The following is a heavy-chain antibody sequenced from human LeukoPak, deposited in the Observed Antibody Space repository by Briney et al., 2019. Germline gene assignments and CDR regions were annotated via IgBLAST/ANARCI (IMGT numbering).Heavy chain of an antibody. CDR3: AELGITMIGGV. V-gene: IGHV3-74*01. D-gene: IGHD3-10*02. J-gene: IGHJ6*04. CDR2: DGST. CDR1: GFTFSGHW. Sequence: GGSLRLSCAVSGFTFSGHWMFWVRQAPGKGLEWVSSDGSTGYTDTVKGRFTVSRDNAKNTLYLQMNSLRTEDTAVYYCAELGITMIGGVWGKGTTVTVSS.